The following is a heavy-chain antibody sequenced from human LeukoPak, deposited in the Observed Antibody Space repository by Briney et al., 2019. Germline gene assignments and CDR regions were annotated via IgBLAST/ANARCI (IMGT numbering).Heavy chain of an antibody. V-gene: IGHV5-51*01. CDR3: VRNTLAEFDP. CDR1: GYSFTSYW. J-gene: IGHJ5*02. CDR2: IYPGDSDT. Sequence: GESLKISRKGSGYSFTSYWIGWGRHMPGKGLEWMGIIYPGDSDTRYSQSFQSQVTTSPDKTISTPYLQKSSLKASDTPTSYTVRNTLAEFDPWGQGTLVTVSS. D-gene: IGHD2-2*02.